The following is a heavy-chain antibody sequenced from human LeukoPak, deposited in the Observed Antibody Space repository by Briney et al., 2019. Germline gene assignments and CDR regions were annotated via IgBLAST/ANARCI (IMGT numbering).Heavy chain of an antibody. V-gene: IGHV5-51*01. Sequence: GESLKISCKGSGYSFTNYWIGWVRQMPGKGLEWMGIIYPGDSDTRYSPSFQGQVAISADKSISTAYLQWSSLKASDTAMYYCARLSSSGWSPFDFWGQGTLVTVSS. CDR1: GYSFTNYW. CDR2: IYPGDSDT. CDR3: ARLSSSGWSPFDF. J-gene: IGHJ4*02. D-gene: IGHD6-19*01.